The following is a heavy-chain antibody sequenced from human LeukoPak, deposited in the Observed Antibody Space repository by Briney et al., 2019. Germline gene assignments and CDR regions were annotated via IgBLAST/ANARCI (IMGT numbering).Heavy chain of an antibody. D-gene: IGHD4-17*01. CDR2: IYYSGTT. CDR1: GGSIGTYS. J-gene: IGHJ3*02. CDR3: ARAMLYGDYVDAFDI. Sequence: SETLSLTCTVSGGSIGTYSWNWIRQPPGKGLEWIGYIYYSGTTNYNPSLKSRVTISVDTSKNQFSLKLSSVTAADTAVYYCARAMLYGDYVDAFDIWGQGTMVTVSS. V-gene: IGHV4-59*01.